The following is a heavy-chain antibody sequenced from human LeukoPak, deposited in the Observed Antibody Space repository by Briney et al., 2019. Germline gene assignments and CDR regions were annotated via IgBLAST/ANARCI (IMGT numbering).Heavy chain of an antibody. D-gene: IGHD2-15*01. J-gene: IGHJ6*02. CDR1: GCIFGNYG. CDR3: ARDKYCSGASCWHGMDV. V-gene: IGHV3-33*01. CDR2: IWYDGRNE. Sequence: GGSLRLSCAASGCIFGNYGMHWVRQAPGKGLEWVAGIWYDGRNEDYVDSVKGRLTISRDNSKHTLYVQMNSLRVEDTAVYYCARDKYCSGASCWHGMDVWGQGTTVTVSS.